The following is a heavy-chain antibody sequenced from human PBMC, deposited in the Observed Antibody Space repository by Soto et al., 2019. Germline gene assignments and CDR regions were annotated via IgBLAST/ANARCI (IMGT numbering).Heavy chain of an antibody. CDR2: IYHSGST. J-gene: IGHJ1*01. V-gene: IGHV4-59*01. Sequence: PSETLSLPGSVCGGSISSYYCSWIRQPPGKGLEWIAYIYHSGSTNYNPSLKSRVNISVDTSKDQFSLKLSSVTDADTAVYYCARWTDYEYFQHCGQCTLVTVCS. CDR3: ARWTDYEYFQH. CDR1: GGSISSYY. D-gene: IGHD4-17*01.